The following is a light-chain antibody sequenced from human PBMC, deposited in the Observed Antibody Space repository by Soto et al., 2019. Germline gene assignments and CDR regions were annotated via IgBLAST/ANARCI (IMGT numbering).Light chain of an antibody. V-gene: IGLV2-11*01. CDR3: CSYAGSDFYV. J-gene: IGLJ1*01. CDR1: SSDVGGYNY. CDR2: DVS. Sequence: QSALTQPRSVSGSPGQSVTISCTGTSSDVGGYNYVSWYQQQPGKAPKLMIYDVSKRPSGVPDRFSGSKSGNTASLTISGLQAEDEADYYCCSYAGSDFYVFGTGTKVTVL.